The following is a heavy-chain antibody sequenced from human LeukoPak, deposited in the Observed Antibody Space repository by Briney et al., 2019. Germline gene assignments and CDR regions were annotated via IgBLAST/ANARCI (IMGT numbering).Heavy chain of an antibody. V-gene: IGHV4-34*01. Sequence: SETLSLTCAVYGGSFSGYYWSWIRQPPGKGLEWIGEINHSGSTNYNPSLKSRVTISADTSKKQFSLKLASVTAADTAIYYCAKGAGGFSYYNWFDPWGQGTLVTVSS. CDR3: AKGAGGFSYYNWFDP. J-gene: IGHJ5*02. CDR2: INHSGST. D-gene: IGHD5-18*01. CDR1: GGSFSGYY.